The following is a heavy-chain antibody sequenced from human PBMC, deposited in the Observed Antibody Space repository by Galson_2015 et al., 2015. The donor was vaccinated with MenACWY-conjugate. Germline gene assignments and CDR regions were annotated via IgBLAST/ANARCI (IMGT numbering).Heavy chain of an antibody. J-gene: IGHJ3*01. CDR1: GFTFDDYG. V-gene: IGHV3-20*04. CDR2: INWNGVTT. D-gene: IGHD6-13*01. Sequence: SLRLSCAASGFTFDDYGMSWVRQAPGKGLEWVSGINWNGVTTSYADSVKGRFTISRDNAKNSLYVQMNSLRPEDTAVYYCARDLSSSWYSALDFWGQGTLVTVSS. CDR3: ARDLSSSWYSALDF.